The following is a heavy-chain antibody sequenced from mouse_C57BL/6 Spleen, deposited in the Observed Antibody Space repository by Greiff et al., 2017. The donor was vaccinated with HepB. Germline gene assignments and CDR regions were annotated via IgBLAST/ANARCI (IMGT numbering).Heavy chain of an antibody. CDR3: AREDYGNFDYYAMDY. CDR1: GYTFTSYW. J-gene: IGHJ4*01. CDR2: INPSNGGT. Sequence: QVQLQQPGTELVKPGASVKLSCKASGYTFTSYWMHWVKQRPGQGLEWIGNINPSNGGTNYNEKFKSKATLTVDKSSSTAYMQLSSLTSEDSAVYYCAREDYGNFDYYAMDYWGQGTSVTVSS. V-gene: IGHV1-53*01. D-gene: IGHD2-1*01.